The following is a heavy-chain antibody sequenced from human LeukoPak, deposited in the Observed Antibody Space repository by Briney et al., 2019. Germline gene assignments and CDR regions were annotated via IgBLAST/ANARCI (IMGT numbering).Heavy chain of an antibody. Sequence: PSETLSLTCAVYGGSFSGYYWSWIRQPPGKGLEWIAEINHSGSTNYNPSLKSRVTISVDTSKNQFSLKLSSVTAADTAVYYCARVPPYGSGRGYFDYWGQGTLVTVSS. J-gene: IGHJ4*02. D-gene: IGHD3-10*01. V-gene: IGHV4-34*01. CDR2: INHSGST. CDR1: GGSFSGYY. CDR3: ARVPPYGSGRGYFDY.